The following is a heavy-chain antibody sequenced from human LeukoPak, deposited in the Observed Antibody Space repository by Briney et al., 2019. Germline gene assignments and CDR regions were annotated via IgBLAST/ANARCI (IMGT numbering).Heavy chain of an antibody. CDR2: ISYSGDTI. V-gene: IGHV3-11*04. CDR3: ARVVVRGVIIKKPNWFDP. J-gene: IGHJ5*02. CDR1: EFTFSDYY. D-gene: IGHD3-10*01. Sequence: SGGSLRLSCAASEFTFSDYYMSWIRQAPGKGLEWVSYISYSGDTIYYADSVKGRFAISRDNAKNSLYLQMNSLRAEDTAVYYCARVVVRGVIIKKPNWFDPWGQGTLVTVSS.